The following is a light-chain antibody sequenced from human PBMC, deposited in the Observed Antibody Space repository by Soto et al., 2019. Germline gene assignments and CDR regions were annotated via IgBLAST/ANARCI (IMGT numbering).Light chain of an antibody. CDR2: EVS. J-gene: IGLJ1*01. CDR1: SSDVGGYNF. Sequence: QSVLTQPPSASGSPGQSVIISCTGTSSDVGGYNFVSWYQQHPGKAPKLMIYEVSKRPSGVPDRFSGSKSGNTASLTVSGLQAEDEADYYCSSYVGSNNPLGVFGTGTKLTVL. CDR3: SSYVGSNNPLGV. V-gene: IGLV2-8*01.